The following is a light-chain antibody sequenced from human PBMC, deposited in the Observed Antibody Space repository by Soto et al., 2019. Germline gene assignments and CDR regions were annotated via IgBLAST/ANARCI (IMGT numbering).Light chain of an antibody. CDR3: QQYVTSPYT. CDR1: QSITTNS. J-gene: IGKJ2*01. CDR2: GAS. V-gene: IGKV3-20*01. Sequence: EIVLTQSPGTLSLSPGEGATLSCRASQSITTNSLAWYQQKPGQAPRLLIYGASNRAIGVPDRVSASGSGTDFTLSFSRLEPEDFAMYYCQQYVTSPYTFGQGTKLAIK.